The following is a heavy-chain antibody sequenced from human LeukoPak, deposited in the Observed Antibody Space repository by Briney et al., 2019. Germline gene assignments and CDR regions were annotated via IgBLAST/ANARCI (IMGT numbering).Heavy chain of an antibody. V-gene: IGHV3-23*01. CDR2: ISGSGVTT. Sequence: PGGSLRLSCAASGLTFSSYSMNWVRQAPGKGLEWVSTISGSGVTTYYADSVKVRFTISRDNSKNTVFLQMNSLRADDTAVYYCAKTLRAPHRPVYSYYYMDVWGKGTTVTVSS. CDR1: GLTFSSYS. CDR3: AKTLRAPHRPVYSYYYMDV. J-gene: IGHJ6*03.